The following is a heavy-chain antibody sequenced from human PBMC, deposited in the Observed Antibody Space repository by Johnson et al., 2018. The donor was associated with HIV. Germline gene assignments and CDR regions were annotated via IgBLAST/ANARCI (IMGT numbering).Heavy chain of an antibody. CDR1: GFSFSSYG. Sequence: QVQLVESGGGVVQPGGSLRLSCAASGFSFSSYGMHWVRQAPGKGLEWVAFIRYDGSNKYYADSVKGRFTISRDNSKNTLYLQMNSLRAEDTAVYYCAKGNYYDSGGYYGSTHAFDIWGQGTMVTVSS. V-gene: IGHV3-30*02. CDR3: AKGNYYDSGGYYGSTHAFDI. CDR2: IRYDGSNK. D-gene: IGHD3-22*01. J-gene: IGHJ3*02.